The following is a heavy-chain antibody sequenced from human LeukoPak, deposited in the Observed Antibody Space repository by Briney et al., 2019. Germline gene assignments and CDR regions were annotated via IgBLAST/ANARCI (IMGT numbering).Heavy chain of an antibody. D-gene: IGHD2-21*01. CDR1: GFTFSTYW. CDR2: IKEDGSEK. V-gene: IGHV3-7*05. CDR3: ARMLFGGPFDY. Sequence: AGSLRLSCAASGFTFSTYWMSWVRQAPGKGLEWVANIKEDGSEKNYLDSVKGRFTISRDNAKNSLYLQMNSLRAEDTAVYYCARMLFGGPFDYWGQGTRITVSS. J-gene: IGHJ4*02.